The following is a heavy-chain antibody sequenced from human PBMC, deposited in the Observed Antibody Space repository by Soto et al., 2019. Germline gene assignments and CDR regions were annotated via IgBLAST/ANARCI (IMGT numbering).Heavy chain of an antibody. D-gene: IGHD2-15*01. J-gene: IGHJ6*02. V-gene: IGHV4-34*01. CDR2: INHSGST. CDR3: ATRGRRYYGMDV. CDR1: GGSFSGYY. Sequence: SETLSLTCAGYGGSFSGYYWSWIRQPPGKGLEWIGEINHSGSTNYNPSLKSRVTISVDTSKNQFSLKLSSVTAADTAVYYCATRGRRYYGMDVWGQGTTVTVSS.